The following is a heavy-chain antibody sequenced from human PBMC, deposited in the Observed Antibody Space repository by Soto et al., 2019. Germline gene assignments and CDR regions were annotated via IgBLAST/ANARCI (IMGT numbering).Heavy chain of an antibody. D-gene: IGHD6-19*01. J-gene: IGHJ4*02. V-gene: IGHV4-34*01. Sequence: SETLSLTCAVYGGSFSGYYWSWIRQPPGKGLEWIGEINHSRSTNYNPSLKSRVTISVDTSKNQFSLKLSSVTAADTAVYYCARGKSSIAVAGPKGCYYFDYWGQGTLVTVSS. CDR3: ARGKSSIAVAGPKGCYYFDY. CDR1: GGSFSGYY. CDR2: INHSRST.